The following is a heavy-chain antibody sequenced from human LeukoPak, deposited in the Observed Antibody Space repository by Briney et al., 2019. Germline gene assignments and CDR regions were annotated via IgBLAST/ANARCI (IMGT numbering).Heavy chain of an antibody. CDR1: GYTFTSYG. CDR3: ARDYFSGYVFDF. J-gene: IGHJ4*02. Sequence: ASVKVSCKASGYTFTSYGISWVRQAPGQGLEWMGFTSADNGHTNYVQKFQGRVTMTTDTSTNTAYMELRSLRFDDTAMYYCARDYFSGYVFDFWGQGTLITASS. D-gene: IGHD5-12*01. CDR2: TSADNGHT. V-gene: IGHV1-18*01.